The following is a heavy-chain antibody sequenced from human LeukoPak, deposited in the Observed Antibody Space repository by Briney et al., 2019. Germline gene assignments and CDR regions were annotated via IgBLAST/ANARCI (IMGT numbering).Heavy chain of an antibody. D-gene: IGHD6-19*01. CDR3: ARGAVADPYNWFDP. Sequence: PGGSLRLSCAASGFTVSSNYMSWVRQAPGKGLERVSVIYSGGSTYYADSVKGRFTISRDNSKNTLYLQMNSLRAEDTAVYYCARGAVADPYNWFDPWGQGTLVTVSS. J-gene: IGHJ5*02. CDR2: IYSGGST. CDR1: GFTVSSNY. V-gene: IGHV3-53*01.